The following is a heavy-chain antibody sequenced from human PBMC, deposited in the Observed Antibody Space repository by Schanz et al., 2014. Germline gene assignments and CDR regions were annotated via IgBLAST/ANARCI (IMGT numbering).Heavy chain of an antibody. J-gene: IGHJ4*02. CDR3: ARDRRNTDLDY. CDR2: ITYNGGTI. CDR1: GFPFSDYF. V-gene: IGHV3-11*04. Sequence: MQLLESGGGLAQPGGSLRLSCAASGFPFSDYFMAWIRQPPGRGLEWVSYITYNGGTIYYADSVKGRFTISRDNAKNSLYLEMNSLRAEDTALYYCARDRRNTDLDYWGQGTLVTVSS. D-gene: IGHD1-1*01.